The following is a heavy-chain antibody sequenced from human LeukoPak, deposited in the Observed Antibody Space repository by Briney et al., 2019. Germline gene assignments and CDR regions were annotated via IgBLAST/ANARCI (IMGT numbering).Heavy chain of an antibody. CDR1: GYTFTSYD. V-gene: IGHV1-8*01. CDR2: MNPNSGNT. Sequence: ASVKVSCKASGYTFTSYDINWVRQATGQGLEWMGWMNPNSGNTGYAQKFQGRVTMTRNTSISTAYMELSSLRSEDTAVYYCARSSSWYFVWFDPWGQGTLVTVSS. D-gene: IGHD6-13*01. CDR3: ARSSSWYFVWFDP. J-gene: IGHJ5*02.